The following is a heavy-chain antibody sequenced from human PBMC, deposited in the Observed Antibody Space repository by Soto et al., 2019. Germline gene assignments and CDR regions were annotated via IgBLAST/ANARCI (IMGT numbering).Heavy chain of an antibody. D-gene: IGHD3-10*01. J-gene: IGHJ4*01. CDR3: AKALMVRGFITYFDY. V-gene: IGHV3-23*01. Sequence: EVQLLESGGGLVQPGGSLRLSCAASGFTFSSYAMSWVRQAPGKGLEWVSAISGSGGSTYYADSVKGRFTISRDNSKITRHQQMNRLGAEDTAVYYCAKALMVRGFITYFDYLGQGTLVTVSS. CDR2: ISGSGGST. CDR1: GFTFSSYA.